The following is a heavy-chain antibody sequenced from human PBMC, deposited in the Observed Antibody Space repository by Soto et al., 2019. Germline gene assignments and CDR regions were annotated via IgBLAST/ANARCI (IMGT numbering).Heavy chain of an antibody. CDR3: ARVAYVDESFDS. Sequence: EVHLVESGGGLVQPGGSLRLSCAASGFTFSSYWMTWVRQAPGKGLEWVANTKPDGSEKNYVGSVKGRFTISRDNAKNSLFLQMDSLRAEDTVVYSCARVAYVDESFDSGGQGTLVTVSS. V-gene: IGHV3-7*01. D-gene: IGHD2-21*01. CDR1: GFTFSSYW. CDR2: TKPDGSEK. J-gene: IGHJ4*02.